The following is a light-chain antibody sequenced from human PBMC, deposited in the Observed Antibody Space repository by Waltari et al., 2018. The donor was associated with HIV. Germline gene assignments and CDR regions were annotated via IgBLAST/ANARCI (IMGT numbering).Light chain of an antibody. CDR2: YDD. CDR1: SSNIGNND. Sequence: QSVLTQPPSVSEAPRQRVTISCSGSSSNIGNNDVNWYQQVPGKAPKLLIYYDDLLSAGVSDRVSGSKSGTSAALAIRGLQSEDEAEYYCAAWDDYLNGYVFGSGTKVTVL. J-gene: IGLJ1*01. CDR3: AAWDDYLNGYV. V-gene: IGLV1-36*01.